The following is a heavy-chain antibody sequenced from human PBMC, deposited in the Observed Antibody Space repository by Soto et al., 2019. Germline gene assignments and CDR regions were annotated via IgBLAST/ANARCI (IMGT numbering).Heavy chain of an antibody. J-gene: IGHJ4*02. V-gene: IGHV1-58*01. Sequence: GASVKVSCKASGFTFTSSAVQWVRQARGQRLEWIGWIVVGSGKTNYAQKFQERVTITRDMSTSTAQMELRSLRSEDTAVYYCAADPGYSGGYSIDYWGQGTMVTVSS. CDR2: IVVGSGKT. CDR1: GFTFTSSA. CDR3: AADPGYSGGYSIDY. D-gene: IGHD1-26*01.